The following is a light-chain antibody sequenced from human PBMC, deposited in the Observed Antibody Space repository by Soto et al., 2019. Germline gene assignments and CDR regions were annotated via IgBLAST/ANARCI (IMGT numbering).Light chain of an antibody. CDR2: DAS. CDR3: QQFNRYSSWT. V-gene: IGKV1-5*01. Sequence: DIQMTQSPSTLSASVGDRVTIACRASQSISNLLAWYQQRPGKAPQLLIYDASTLLRGVPSRFSGSGFGTEFTLTISSLQPDDFDTYYCQQFNRYSSWTFGQGTKVEIK. CDR1: QSISNL. J-gene: IGKJ1*01.